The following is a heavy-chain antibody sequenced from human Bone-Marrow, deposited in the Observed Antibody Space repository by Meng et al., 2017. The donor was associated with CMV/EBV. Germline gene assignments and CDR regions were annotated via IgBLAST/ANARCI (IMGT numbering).Heavy chain of an antibody. CDR1: GFTFSDYY. D-gene: IGHD1-26*01. Sequence: GGSLRLSCAASGFTFSDYYMSWIRQAPGKGLEWVSYISSSGSTIYYADSVKGRFTISRDNAKNSLYLQMNSLRAEDTAVYYCARGGWALQPLYYYYGMDVWGQGTTVTVSS. CDR3: ARGGWALQPLYYYYGMDV. J-gene: IGHJ6*02. V-gene: IGHV3-11*04. CDR2: ISSSGSTI.